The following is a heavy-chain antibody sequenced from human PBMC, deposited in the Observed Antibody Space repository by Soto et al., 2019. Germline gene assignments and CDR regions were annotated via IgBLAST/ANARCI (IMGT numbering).Heavy chain of an antibody. J-gene: IGHJ3*01. V-gene: IGHV4-4*02. CDR3: SRVCLSIPRGAFDA. Sequence: QVQLQESGPGLVKPSGTLSLTCAVSGGSISSTHWWTWVRQSPGKGLEYIGEISHSGTSNSNPALKSRVTLSVDTSKNRFSLTRSSVTAADSAVYYCSRVCLSIPRGAFDAWRQGTPVTVSS. CDR1: GGSISSTHW. D-gene: IGHD2-2*02. CDR2: ISHSGTS.